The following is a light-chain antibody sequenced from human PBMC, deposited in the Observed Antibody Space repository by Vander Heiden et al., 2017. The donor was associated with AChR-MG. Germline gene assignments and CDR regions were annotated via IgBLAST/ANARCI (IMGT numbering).Light chain of an antibody. J-gene: IGKJ2*03. Sequence: DIVMTQSPDSLAVSLGETATINCKSSQSILYSSNNKNYLAWYQQKAGQPPKLLIYWASTRESGVPDRISGSGSGTDFTLTITSLQAEDVAVYYCQQDDSTLYSFGQGTKLEIK. V-gene: IGKV4-1*01. CDR1: QSILYSSNNKNY. CDR3: QQDDSTLYS. CDR2: WAS.